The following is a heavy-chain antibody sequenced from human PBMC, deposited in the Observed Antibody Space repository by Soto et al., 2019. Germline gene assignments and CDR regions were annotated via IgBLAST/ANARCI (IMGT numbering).Heavy chain of an antibody. CDR3: ARDLNYYDSSGYSHRFDY. CDR1: GYTFTSYY. J-gene: IGHJ4*02. Sequence: GASVKVSCKASGYTFTSYYMHWVRRAPGQGLEWMGIINPSGGSTSYAQKFQGRVTMTRDTSTSTVYMELSSLRSEDTAVYYCARDLNYYDSSGYSHRFDYWGQGTLVTVSS. D-gene: IGHD3-22*01. V-gene: IGHV1-46*01. CDR2: INPSGGST.